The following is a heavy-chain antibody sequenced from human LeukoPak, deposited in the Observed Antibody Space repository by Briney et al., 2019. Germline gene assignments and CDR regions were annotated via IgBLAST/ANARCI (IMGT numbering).Heavy chain of an antibody. CDR1: GGSISSHY. V-gene: IGHV4-59*11. Sequence: SETLSLTCTVSGGSISSHYWSWIRQPPGKGLEWIGYIYYSGSTNYNPSLKSRVTISVDTSKNQFSLKLSSVTAADTAVYYCARGIVATTSYYFDYWGQGTLVTVSS. CDR3: ARGIVATTSYYFDY. CDR2: IYYSGST. J-gene: IGHJ4*02. D-gene: IGHD5-12*01.